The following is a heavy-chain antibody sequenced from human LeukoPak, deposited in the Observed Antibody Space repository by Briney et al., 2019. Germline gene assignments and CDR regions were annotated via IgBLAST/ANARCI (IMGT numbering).Heavy chain of an antibody. CDR1: GGSFSGYY. V-gene: IGHV4-34*01. CDR3: ARGFCSNTRCYKEMATILPDY. Sequence: SETLSLTCAVYGGSFSGYYWSWIRQPPGKGLEWIGEINHSGSTNYNPSLKSRVTISVDTSKNQFSLKLSSVTAADTAVYYCARGFCSNTRCYKEMATILPDYWGQGALVTVSS. D-gene: IGHD2-2*02. CDR2: INHSGST. J-gene: IGHJ4*02.